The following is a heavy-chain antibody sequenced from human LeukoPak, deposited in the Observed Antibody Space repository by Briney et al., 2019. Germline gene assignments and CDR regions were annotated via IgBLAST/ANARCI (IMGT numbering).Heavy chain of an antibody. V-gene: IGHV3-15*01. CDR2: VIIKSTGGTT. CDR1: GFTFSHAW. J-gene: IGHJ4*01. Sequence: GGSLRLSCAASGFTFSHAWMNWVRQAPRQGLEWVGRVIIKSTGGTTDYPAPVKGRFTSSRDDSKNTLYLQMNSLKTEDTAVYYSATDGSGSLVWDYWGQGTLVT. CDR3: ATDGSGSLVWDY. D-gene: IGHD1-26*01.